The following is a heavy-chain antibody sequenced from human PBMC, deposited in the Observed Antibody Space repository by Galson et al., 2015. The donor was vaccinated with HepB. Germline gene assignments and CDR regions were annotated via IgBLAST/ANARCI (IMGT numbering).Heavy chain of an antibody. Sequence: LRLSCAASGFTFSGSAIHWVRQASGKGPEWVGRIRSKANNYATSYVPSLKGRFTISRDDSKNMAYLHIKSLKTEDTAVYYCTRLGDFSGYSSRWGQGTLVTVSS. CDR1: GFTFSGSA. CDR3: TRLGDFSGYSSR. J-gene: IGHJ4*02. D-gene: IGHD6-13*01. CDR2: IRSKANNYAT. V-gene: IGHV3-73*01.